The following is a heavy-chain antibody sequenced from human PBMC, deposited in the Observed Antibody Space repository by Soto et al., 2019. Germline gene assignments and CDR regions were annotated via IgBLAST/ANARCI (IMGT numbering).Heavy chain of an antibody. V-gene: IGHV4-59*08. D-gene: IGHD3-22*01. Sequence: QVQLQESGPGLVKPSETLSLTCTVSGGSISSYYWSWIRQPPGKGLEWIGYIYYSGSTNYNPSLKSRVTISVDTSKNQFSLKLSSVTAADTAVYYCARHVASYDSSRNWFDPWGQGTLVTVSS. J-gene: IGHJ5*02. CDR2: IYYSGST. CDR3: ARHVASYDSSRNWFDP. CDR1: GGSISSYY.